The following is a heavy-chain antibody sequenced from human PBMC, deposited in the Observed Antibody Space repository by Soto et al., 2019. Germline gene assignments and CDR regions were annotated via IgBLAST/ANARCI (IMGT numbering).Heavy chain of an antibody. CDR3: ARDLGYYDSSGYFDH. V-gene: IGHV3-11*01. CDR2: ISSSGTII. J-gene: IGHJ4*02. Sequence: QVQLVESGGGLVKPGGSLRLSCAASGFTFSDYYMSWIRQAPGKGLEWVSLISSSGTIIYYADSVKGRFTISRDNAKKSLYLQVNSLRAEDTAVYYCARDLGYYDSSGYFDHWGQETLVTVSS. D-gene: IGHD3-22*01. CDR1: GFTFSDYY.